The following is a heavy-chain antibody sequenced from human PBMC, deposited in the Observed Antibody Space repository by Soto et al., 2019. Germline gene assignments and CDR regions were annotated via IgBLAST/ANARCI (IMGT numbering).Heavy chain of an antibody. J-gene: IGHJ6*02. CDR3: ARQGSPDRRYYYYYGMDV. CDR1: GFTFSSYW. D-gene: IGHD3-22*01. V-gene: IGHV3-7*05. CDR2: IKQDGSEK. Sequence: GGSLRLSCAASGFTFSSYWMSWVRQAPGKGLEWVANIKQDGSEKYYVDSVKGRFTISRDNAKNSLYLQMNSLRAEDTAVYYCARQGSPDRRYYYYYGMDVWGQGTTVTVSS.